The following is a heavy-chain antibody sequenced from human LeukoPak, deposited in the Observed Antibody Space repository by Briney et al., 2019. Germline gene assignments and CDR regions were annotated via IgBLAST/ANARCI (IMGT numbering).Heavy chain of an antibody. Sequence: SGPTLVNPTQTLTLTCTFSGFSLSTSGVGVGWIRQPPGKALEWLALIYWNDDKRYSPSLKSRLTITKDTSKNQVVLTMTNMDPVDTATYYCAHIDPDVVSELYYFDYWGQGTLVTVSP. CDR1: GFSLSTSGVG. CDR3: AHIDPDVVSELYYFDY. V-gene: IGHV2-5*01. J-gene: IGHJ4*02. D-gene: IGHD1-7*01. CDR2: IYWNDDK.